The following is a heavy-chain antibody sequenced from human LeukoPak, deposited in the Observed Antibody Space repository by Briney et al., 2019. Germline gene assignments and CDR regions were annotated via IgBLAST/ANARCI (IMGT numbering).Heavy chain of an antibody. CDR3: AKDSGSWSNFDY. J-gene: IGHJ4*02. D-gene: IGHD6-13*01. V-gene: IGHV3-30*02. Sequence: GGSLRLSCAASGFTFSSCGMHWVRQAPGKGLEWVAFIRYDGSNKYYADSVKGRFTTSRDNSKNTLYLQMNSLRAEDTAVYYCAKDSGSWSNFDYWGQGTLVTVSS. CDR2: IRYDGSNK. CDR1: GFTFSSCG.